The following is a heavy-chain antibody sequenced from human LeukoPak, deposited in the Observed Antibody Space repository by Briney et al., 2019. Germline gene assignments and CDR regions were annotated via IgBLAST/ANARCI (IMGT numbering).Heavy chain of an antibody. D-gene: IGHD1/OR15-1a*01. CDR3: ARGVYNWNIDVFDF. J-gene: IGHJ3*01. V-gene: IGHV4-59*12. CDR1: GDSLSRYY. Sequence: SETLSLTCTVSGDSLSRYYWTWIRQPPGKGLEWIGYIYYRGGTNYNPSLKSRVTISVDTSKNQFFLKLNSVTAADTAVYYCARGVYNWNIDVFDFWGQGTMVTVSS. CDR2: IYYRGGT.